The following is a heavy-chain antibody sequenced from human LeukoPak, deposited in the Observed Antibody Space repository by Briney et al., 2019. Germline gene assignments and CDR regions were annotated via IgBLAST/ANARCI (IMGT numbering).Heavy chain of an antibody. Sequence: ASVKVSCKASGGTFSSYAISWVRQAPGQGLEWMGWINPNSGGTNYAQKFQGWVTMTRDTSISTAYMELSRLRSDDTAVYYCARSRAAGTVDYWGQGTLVTVSS. CDR1: GGTFSSYA. CDR3: ARSRAAGTVDY. CDR2: INPNSGGT. V-gene: IGHV1-2*04. J-gene: IGHJ4*02. D-gene: IGHD6-13*01.